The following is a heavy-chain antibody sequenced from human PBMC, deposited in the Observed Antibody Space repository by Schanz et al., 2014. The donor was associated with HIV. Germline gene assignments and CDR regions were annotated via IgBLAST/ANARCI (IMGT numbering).Heavy chain of an antibody. CDR1: GASISSYY. V-gene: IGHV4-59*01. J-gene: IGHJ4*02. CDR3: VVGHNHDF. D-gene: IGHD1-1*01. CDR2: MYYGSGT. Sequence: QVQLQQWGAGLLKPSETLSLTCAVSGASISSYYWSWIRQPPGKGLEWIGYMYYGSGTNYNPTLKNRVTILGDTSKNQFSLKLTSLTAADTAVYYCVVGHNHDFWGQGTLVAVSS.